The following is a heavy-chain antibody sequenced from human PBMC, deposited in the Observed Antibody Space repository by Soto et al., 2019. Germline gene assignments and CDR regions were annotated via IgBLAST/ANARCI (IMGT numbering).Heavy chain of an antibody. Sequence: PGGSLRLSCAASGFTFSSYAMHWVRQAPGKGLEWVAVISYDGSNKYYADSVKGRFTISRDNSKNTLYLQMNSLRAEDTAVYYCARDRRFLEWLLPVNGMDVWGQGTTVTVSS. CDR2: ISYDGSNK. J-gene: IGHJ6*02. V-gene: IGHV3-30-3*01. CDR3: ARDRRFLEWLLPVNGMDV. CDR1: GFTFSSYA. D-gene: IGHD3-3*01.